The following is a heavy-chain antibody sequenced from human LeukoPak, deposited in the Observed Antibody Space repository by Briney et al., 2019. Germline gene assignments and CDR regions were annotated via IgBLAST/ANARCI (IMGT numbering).Heavy chain of an antibody. D-gene: IGHD4-23*01. CDR3: AKGLDYGGNSPLLDY. J-gene: IGHJ4*02. CDR2: ISGSGGST. Sequence: SGGSLRLSCAASGFTFSSYAMSWVRQAPGKGLEWVSAISGSGGSTYYADSVKGRFTISRDNSKNTLYLQMNSLGAEDTAVYYCAKGLDYGGNSPLLDYWGQGTLVTVSS. V-gene: IGHV3-23*01. CDR1: GFTFSSYA.